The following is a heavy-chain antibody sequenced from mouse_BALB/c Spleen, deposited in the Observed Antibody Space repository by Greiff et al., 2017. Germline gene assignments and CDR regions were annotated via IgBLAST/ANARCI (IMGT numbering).Heavy chain of an antibody. Sequence: DVKLVESGGGLVQPGGSLRLSCATSGFTFTDYYMSWVRQPPGKALEWLGFIRNKANGYTTEYSASVKGRFTISRDNSQSILYLQMNTLRAEDSATYYCARDIRGGPFAYWGQGTLVTVSA. J-gene: IGHJ3*01. CDR2: IRNKANGYTT. V-gene: IGHV7-3*02. CDR1: GFTFTDYY. CDR3: ARDIRGGPFAY.